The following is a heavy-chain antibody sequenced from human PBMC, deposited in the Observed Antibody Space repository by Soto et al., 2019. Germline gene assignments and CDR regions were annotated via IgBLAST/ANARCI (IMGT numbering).Heavy chain of an antibody. CDR1: GFTFSSYG. Sequence: QVQLVESGGGVVQPGRSLRLSCAASGFTFSSYGMHWVRQAPGKGLEWVAVIWYDGSNKYYADSVKGRFIISRDNSKNTLYLQMNSLRAEDTAVYYCARDGYSSGWYPRAPAQYAFDIWGQGTMVTVSS. J-gene: IGHJ3*02. V-gene: IGHV3-33*01. CDR2: IWYDGSNK. CDR3: ARDGYSSGWYPRAPAQYAFDI. D-gene: IGHD6-19*01.